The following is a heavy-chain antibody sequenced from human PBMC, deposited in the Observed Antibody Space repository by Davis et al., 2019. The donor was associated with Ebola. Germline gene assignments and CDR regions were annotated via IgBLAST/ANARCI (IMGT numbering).Heavy chain of an antibody. Sequence: GESLKISCAASGFTFSSYAMHWVRQAPGKGLEWVAVISYDGSNKYYADSVKGRFTISRDNSKNTLYLQMNSLRAEDTAVYYCARDRDDYGGNSHYFDYWGQGTLVTVSS. J-gene: IGHJ4*02. CDR2: ISYDGSNK. CDR3: ARDRDDYGGNSHYFDY. V-gene: IGHV3-30-3*01. D-gene: IGHD4-23*01. CDR1: GFTFSSYA.